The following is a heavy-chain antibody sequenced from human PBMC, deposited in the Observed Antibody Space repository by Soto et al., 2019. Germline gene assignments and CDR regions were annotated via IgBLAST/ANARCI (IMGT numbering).Heavy chain of an antibody. CDR1: GYTFSIYA. D-gene: IGHD1-26*01. CDR2: ISYDGSNK. V-gene: IGHV3-30-3*01. CDR3: ARSPYSGSYWGYYFYGMDV. J-gene: IGHJ6*02. Sequence: GGSLRLSCAASGYTFSIYAMHVFFKATGKGLDWVAVISYDGSNKYYADSVKGRFTIPRDNSKNTLYLQKNSLRAEDTAVYYCARSPYSGSYWGYYFYGMDVWGQGTTVTVSS.